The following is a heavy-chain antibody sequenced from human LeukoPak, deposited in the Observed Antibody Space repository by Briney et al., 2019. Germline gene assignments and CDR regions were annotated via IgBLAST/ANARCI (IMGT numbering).Heavy chain of an antibody. J-gene: IGHJ3*02. D-gene: IGHD2-2*01. CDR2: IYTSGST. Sequence: PSETLSLTCTVSGGSISSYYWSWIRQPAGKGLEWIGRIYTSGSTNYNPSLKSRVTISVDTSKNQFSLKLSSVTAADTAVYYCARFLPAAKRGTAFDIWGQGTMVTVSS. CDR1: GGSISSYY. CDR3: ARFLPAAKRGTAFDI. V-gene: IGHV4-4*07.